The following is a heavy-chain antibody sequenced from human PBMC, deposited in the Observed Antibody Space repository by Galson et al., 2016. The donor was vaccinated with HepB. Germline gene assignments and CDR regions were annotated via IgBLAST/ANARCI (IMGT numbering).Heavy chain of an antibody. D-gene: IGHD3-3*01. CDR1: GFTFSTYA. V-gene: IGHV3-23*01. J-gene: IGHJ4*02. Sequence: SLRLSCAASGFTFSTYAMNWVRQAPGKGLEWLSGISGNGATTYYADSVKGRFIISRDNSKNTVYLQMNSLRVDDTAVYYCAKDYDFWSGPASDYWGQGTLVTVSS. CDR2: ISGNGATT. CDR3: AKDYDFWSGPASDY.